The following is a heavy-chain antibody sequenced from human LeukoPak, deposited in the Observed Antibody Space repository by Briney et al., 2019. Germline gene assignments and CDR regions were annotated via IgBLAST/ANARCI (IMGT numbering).Heavy chain of an antibody. CDR1: GGPISSGGYS. V-gene: IGHV4-30-2*01. Sequence: SQTLSLTCAVSGGPISSGGYSWSWIRQPPGKGLEWIGYIYHSGSTYYNPSLKSRVTISVDRSKNQFSLKLSSVTAADTAVYYCAREASPPNDAFDFWGQGTMVTVSS. CDR2: IYHSGST. CDR3: AREASPPNDAFDF. J-gene: IGHJ3*01.